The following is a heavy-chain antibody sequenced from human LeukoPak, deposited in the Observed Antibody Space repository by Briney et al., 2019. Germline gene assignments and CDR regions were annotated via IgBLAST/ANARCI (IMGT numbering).Heavy chain of an antibody. V-gene: IGHV1-18*01. CDR2: INTYNGNT. CDR1: GYTFSRYG. J-gene: IGHJ3*02. Sequence: ASVKVSCKASGYTFSRYGISWVRQAPGQGLEWMGWINTYNGNTNYAQKLQGRVTMTTDTSTSTAYMELRSLRSDDTAVYYCARRGRIVMVTAIPKDDAFDSWGQATMVTVSS. D-gene: IGHD2-21*02. CDR3: ARRGRIVMVTAIPKDDAFDS.